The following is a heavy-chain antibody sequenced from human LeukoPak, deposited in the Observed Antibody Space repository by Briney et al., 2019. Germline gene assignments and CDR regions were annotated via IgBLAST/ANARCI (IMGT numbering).Heavy chain of an antibody. V-gene: IGHV1-46*01. D-gene: IGHD3-9*01. CDR3: ARGYRYFDWLLSHSYYFDY. Sequence: ASVKVSCKASGYTFTSYYMHWVRQAPGQGLEWMGIINPSGGSTSYAQKFQGRVTMTRNTSISTAYMELSSLRSEDTAVYYCARGYRYFDWLLSHSYYFDYWGQGTLVTVSS. CDR1: GYTFTSYY. CDR2: INPSGGST. J-gene: IGHJ4*02.